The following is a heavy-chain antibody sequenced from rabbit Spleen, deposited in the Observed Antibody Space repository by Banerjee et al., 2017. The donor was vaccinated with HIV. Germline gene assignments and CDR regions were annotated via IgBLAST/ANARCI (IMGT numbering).Heavy chain of an antibody. D-gene: IGHD4-1*01. CDR1: GFSFSVSDW. Sequence: QSLEESGGDLVKPGASLTLTCTASGFSFSVSDWIYWVRQAPGKGLEWIAGIHTGNSNTWYATWAKGRFTISKTSTTVDLKVTSLTAADTATYFCVRDLIVPGIHSDLWGPGTLVTVS. CDR2: IHTGNSNT. J-gene: IGHJ4*01. V-gene: IGHV1S40*01. CDR3: VRDLIVPGIHSDL.